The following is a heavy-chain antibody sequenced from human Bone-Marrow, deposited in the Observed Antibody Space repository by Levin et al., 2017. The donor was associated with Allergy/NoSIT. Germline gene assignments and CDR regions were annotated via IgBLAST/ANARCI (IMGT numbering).Heavy chain of an antibody. V-gene: IGHV1-18*01. CDR2: ISAYNGNT. J-gene: IGHJ4*02. CDR3: ARAYRYGDFDY. Sequence: GGSLRLSCKASGYTFTSYGISWVRQAPGQGLEWMGWISAYNGNTNYAQKLQGRVTMTTDTSTSTAYMELRSLRSDDTAVYYCARAYRYGDFDYWGQGTLVTVSS. CDR1: GYTFTSYG. D-gene: IGHD4-17*01.